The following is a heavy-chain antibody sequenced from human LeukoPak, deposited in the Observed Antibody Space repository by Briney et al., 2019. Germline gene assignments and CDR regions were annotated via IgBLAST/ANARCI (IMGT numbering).Heavy chain of an antibody. V-gene: IGHV3-48*03. J-gene: IGHJ5*02. CDR1: GFTFSSYE. CDR3: ARDGTRLPYNWFGP. Sequence: GESLRLSCAASGFTFSSYEMNWVRQAPGKGLEWVSYISSSGSTIYYADSVKGRFTISRDNAKNSLYLQMNSLRAEDTAVYYCARDGTRLPYNWFGPWGQGTLVTVPS. D-gene: IGHD6-6*01. CDR2: ISSSGSTI.